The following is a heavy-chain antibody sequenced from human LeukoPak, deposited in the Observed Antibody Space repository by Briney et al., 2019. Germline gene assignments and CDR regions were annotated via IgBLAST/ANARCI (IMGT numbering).Heavy chain of an antibody. V-gene: IGHV3-30*18. D-gene: IGHD6-13*01. CDR2: ISYDGSNK. CDR3: AKGRSSIWYYYHCDMDV. Sequence: GGSLRLSCAASGFTFRTYGMHWVRQAPGKGLEWVAVISYDGSNKYYADSVKGRFTISRDNSKNTLYLQMDSLRAEDTAVYYCAKGRSSIWYYYHCDMDVWGQGTTVTVSS. J-gene: IGHJ6*02. CDR1: GFTFRTYG.